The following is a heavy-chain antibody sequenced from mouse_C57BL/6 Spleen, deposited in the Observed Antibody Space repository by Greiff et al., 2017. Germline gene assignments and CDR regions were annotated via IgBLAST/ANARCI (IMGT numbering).Heavy chain of an antibody. CDR1: GFTFSSYG. D-gene: IGHD2-14*01. J-gene: IGHJ3*01. Sequence: EVQLVESGGDLVKPGGSLKLSCAASGFTFSSYGMSWVRQTPDKRLEWVATISSGGSYTYYPDSVKGRFTISRDNAKNTLYLQMSSLKSEDTAMYYCARHVREYDWFAYWSQGTLVTVSA. V-gene: IGHV5-6*01. CDR2: ISSGGSYT. CDR3: ARHVREYDWFAY.